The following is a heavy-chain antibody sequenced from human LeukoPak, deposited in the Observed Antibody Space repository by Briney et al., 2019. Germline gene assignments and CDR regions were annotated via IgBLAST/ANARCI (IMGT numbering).Heavy chain of an antibody. CDR3: AREWEAGATTGAFDI. CDR1: GYTFTSYG. D-gene: IGHD1-26*01. J-gene: IGHJ3*02. Sequence: GASVKVSCRASGYTFTSYGISWVRQAPGQGLEWMGWISAYNGNTNYAQKLQGRVTMTTDTSTSTAYMELRSLRSDDTAVYYCAREWEAGATTGAFDIWGQGTMVTVSS. CDR2: ISAYNGNT. V-gene: IGHV1-18*01.